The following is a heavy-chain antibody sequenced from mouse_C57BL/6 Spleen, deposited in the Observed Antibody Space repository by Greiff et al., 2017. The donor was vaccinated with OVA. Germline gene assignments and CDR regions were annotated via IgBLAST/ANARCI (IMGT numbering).Heavy chain of an antibody. CDR3: ARSMPMGYYGSSYGDYFDY. CDR1: GYTFTSYW. Sequence: VQLQQPGAELVRPGSSVKLSCKASGYTFTSYWMDWVKQRPGQGLEWIGNIYPSDSETHYNQKFKDKATLTVDKSSSTAYMQLSSLTSEDSAVYYCARSMPMGYYGSSYGDYFDYWGQGTTLTVSS. J-gene: IGHJ2*01. V-gene: IGHV1-61*01. D-gene: IGHD1-1*01. CDR2: IYPSDSET.